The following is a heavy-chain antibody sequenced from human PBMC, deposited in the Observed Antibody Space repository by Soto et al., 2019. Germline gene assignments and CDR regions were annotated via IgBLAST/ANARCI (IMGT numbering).Heavy chain of an antibody. CDR3: ARDVVVGATTGLGDYYYYYGMDV. V-gene: IGHV3-30*03. CDR2: ISYDGSNK. D-gene: IGHD1-26*01. J-gene: IGHJ6*02. Sequence: GGSLRLSCAASGFTFSSYGMHWVRQAPGKGLEWVAVISYDGSNKYYADSVKGRFTISRDNSKNTLYLQMNSLRAEDTAVYYCARDVVVGATTGLGDYYYYYGMDVWGQGTTVTVSS. CDR1: GFTFSSYG.